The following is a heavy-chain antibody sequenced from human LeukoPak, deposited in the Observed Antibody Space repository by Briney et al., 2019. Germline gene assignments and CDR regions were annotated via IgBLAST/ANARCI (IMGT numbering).Heavy chain of an antibody. CDR3: ARDRSDVPEDIVVVPAAFPPRFVFDY. CDR2: IIPILGIA. D-gene: IGHD2-2*01. V-gene: IGHV1-69*04. Sequence: VASVKVSCKASGGTFSSYAISWVRQAPGQGLEWMGRIIPILGIANYAQKFQGRVTITADKSTSTAYMELSSLRSEDTAVYYCARDRSDVPEDIVVVPAAFPPRFVFDYWGQGTLVTVSS. J-gene: IGHJ4*02. CDR1: GGTFSSYA.